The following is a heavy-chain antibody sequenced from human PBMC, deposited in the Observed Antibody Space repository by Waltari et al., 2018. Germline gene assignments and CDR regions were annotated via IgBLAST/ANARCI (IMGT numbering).Heavy chain of an antibody. CDR1: GFTFSSYA. CDR3: AKDVSITIFGVVGAFDI. CDR2: ISGSGGST. Sequence: EVQLLESGGGLVQPGGSLRLSCAASGFTFSSYAMSWVRQAPGKGLEWVSAISGSGGSTYYADSVKGRFTISRDNSKNTLYLQMNSLRAEDTAVYYCAKDVSITIFGVVGAFDIWGQGTMVTVSS. J-gene: IGHJ3*02. V-gene: IGHV3-23*01. D-gene: IGHD3-3*01.